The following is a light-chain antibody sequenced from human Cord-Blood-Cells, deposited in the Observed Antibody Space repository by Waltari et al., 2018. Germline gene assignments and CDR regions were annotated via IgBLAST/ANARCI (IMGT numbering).Light chain of an antibody. V-gene: IGLV2-23*03. J-gene: IGLJ3*02. CDR2: EGS. CDR3: CSYAGSSTFGV. CDR1: SSDVGSYNL. Sequence: QSALTQPASVSGSPGQSLTIPCTGTSSDVGSYNLVSWYQQHPGKAPKLMIYEGSKRPSGVSNRFSGSKSGNTASLTISGLQAEDEADYYCCSYAGSSTFGVFGGGTKLTVL.